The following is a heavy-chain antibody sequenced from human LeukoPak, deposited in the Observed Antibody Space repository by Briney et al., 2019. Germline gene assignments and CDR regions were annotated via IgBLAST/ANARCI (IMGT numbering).Heavy chain of an antibody. Sequence: GGSLRLSCAASGFTFSSYAMHWVRQAPGKGLEWVAVISYDGSNKYYADSVKGRFTISRDNSKNTLYLQMSSLRAEDTAVYYCARESTFDAFDIWGQGTMVTVSS. CDR3: ARESTFDAFDI. CDR1: GFTFSSYA. V-gene: IGHV3-30*15. J-gene: IGHJ3*02. CDR2: ISYDGSNK.